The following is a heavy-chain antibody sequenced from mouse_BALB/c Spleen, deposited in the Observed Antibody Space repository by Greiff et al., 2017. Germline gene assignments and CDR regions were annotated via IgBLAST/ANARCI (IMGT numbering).Heavy chain of an antibody. D-gene: IGHD2-3*01. V-gene: IGHV5-17*02. CDR1: GFTFSSFG. CDR2: ISSGSSTI. J-gene: IGHJ3*01. CDR3: AGDGTY. Sequence: EVKLVESGGGLVQPGGSRKLSCAASGFTFSSFGMHWVRQAPEKGLEWVAYISSGSSTIYYADTVKGRFTISRDNPKNTLFLQMTSLRSEDTAMYYCAGDGTYWGQGTLVTVSA.